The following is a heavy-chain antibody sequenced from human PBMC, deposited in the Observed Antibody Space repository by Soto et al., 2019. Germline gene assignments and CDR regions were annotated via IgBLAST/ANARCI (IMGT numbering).Heavy chain of an antibody. D-gene: IGHD3-16*01. V-gene: IGHV5-10-1*01. CDR1: TSYW. J-gene: IGHJ4*02. CDR2: IDPSDSYT. CDR3: ARDPKGEPPRTQDY. Sequence: TSYWISWVSQMPGKGLEWMGRIDPSDSYTNYSPSFQGHATISADKSISTAYLQWSSLKASDTAMYYCARDPKGEPPRTQDYWGQGTLVTVSS.